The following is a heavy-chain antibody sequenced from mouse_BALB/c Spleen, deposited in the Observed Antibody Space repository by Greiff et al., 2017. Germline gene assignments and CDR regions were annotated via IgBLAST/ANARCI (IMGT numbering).Heavy chain of an antibody. CDR2: INSNGGST. D-gene: IGHD1-1*01. V-gene: IGHV5-6-3*01. Sequence: DVQLVESGGGLVQPGGSLKLSCAASGFTFSSYGMSWVRQTPDKRLELVATINSNGGSTYYPDSVKGRFTISRDNAKNTLYLQMSSLKSEDTAMYYCAREGSSYWYFDVWGAGTTVTVSS. CDR1: GFTFSSYG. J-gene: IGHJ1*01. CDR3: AREGSSYWYFDV.